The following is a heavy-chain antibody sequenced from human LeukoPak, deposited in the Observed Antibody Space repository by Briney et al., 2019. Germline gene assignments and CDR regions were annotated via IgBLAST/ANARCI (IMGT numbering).Heavy chain of an antibody. CDR1: GLTFSNYW. J-gene: IGHJ4*02. CDR2: IKQDGSEK. Sequence: GGSLRLSCAASGLTFSNYWMDWVRQAPGKGLEWVANIKQDGSEKNYVDSVKGRFIISRDNAKNSLYLQMNTLRADDTAVYYCAKYDYFDYWGQGTLVTVS. CDR3: AKYDYFDY. V-gene: IGHV3-7*03. D-gene: IGHD3-16*01.